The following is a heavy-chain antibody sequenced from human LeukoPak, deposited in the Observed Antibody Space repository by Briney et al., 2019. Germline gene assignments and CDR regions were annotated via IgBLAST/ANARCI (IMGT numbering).Heavy chain of an antibody. D-gene: IGHD6-13*01. CDR3: ARDYSTSSWDN. CDR1: GYTFTIHH. CDR2: INTNSGGT. V-gene: IGHV1-2*02. J-gene: IGHJ4*02. Sequence: ASVKVSCKASGYTFTIHHIQWVRQAPGQGLGWIGWINTNSGGTTYSQKFQGRITMTRDPSITTAYMELSSLRSDDTAVYYCARDYSTSSWDNWGQGTLVTVSS.